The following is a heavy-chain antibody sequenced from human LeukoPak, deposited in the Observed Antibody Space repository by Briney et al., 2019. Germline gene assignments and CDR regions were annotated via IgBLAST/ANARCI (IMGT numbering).Heavy chain of an antibody. D-gene: IGHD3-10*01. CDR1: GGSFSGYY. CDR3: ARFRGAPPYYYYMDV. V-gene: IGHV4-34*01. J-gene: IGHJ6*03. Sequence: SGTLSLTCAVYGGSFSGYYWSWIRQPPGKGLEWIGEINHSGSTNYNPSLKSRVTISVDTSKNQFSLKLSSVTAADTAVYYCARFRGAPPYYYYMDVWGKGTTVTVSS. CDR2: INHSGST.